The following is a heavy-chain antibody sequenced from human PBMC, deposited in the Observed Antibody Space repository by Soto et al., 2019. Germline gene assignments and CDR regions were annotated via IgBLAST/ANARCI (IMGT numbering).Heavy chain of an antibody. CDR2: IIPIFGTA. D-gene: IGHD2-15*01. J-gene: IGHJ5*02. Sequence: QVQLVQSGAEVKKPGSSVKVSCKASGGTFSSYAISWVRQAPGQGLECMGGIIPIFGTANYAQKFQGRVTITADESTSTAYMELSSLRSEDTAVYYCASSYCSGGSCYSWGNWFDPWGQGTLVTVSS. CDR1: GGTFSSYA. CDR3: ASSYCSGGSCYSWGNWFDP. V-gene: IGHV1-69*12.